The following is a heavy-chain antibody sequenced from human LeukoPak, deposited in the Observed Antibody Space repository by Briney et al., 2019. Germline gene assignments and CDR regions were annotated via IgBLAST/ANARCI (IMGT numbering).Heavy chain of an antibody. CDR1: GDTFSSYG. V-gene: IGHV1-69*01. Sequence: SVKGSCKASGDTFSSYGITWVRQAPGQGLEWVGVIIPIFGTPNYAQKFQGRVTITADESTRTAYMELSRLTSEDTAIYYCTSRGDYWGQGTLVTVSS. D-gene: IGHD3-10*01. CDR3: TSRGDY. CDR2: IIPIFGTP. J-gene: IGHJ4*02.